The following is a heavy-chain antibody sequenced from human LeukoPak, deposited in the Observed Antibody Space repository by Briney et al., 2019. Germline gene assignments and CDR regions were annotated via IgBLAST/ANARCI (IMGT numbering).Heavy chain of an antibody. J-gene: IGHJ4*02. CDR1: GYTLTELS. V-gene: IGHV1-24*01. CDR3: ATAPLRRSSGYN. Sequence: ASVKVYCKVSGYTLTELSMHWVRQAPGKGLEWMGGFDPEDGETIYAQKFQGRVTMTEDTSTDTAYMELSSLRSEDTAVYYCATAPLRRSSGYNWGQGTLVTVSS. CDR2: FDPEDGET. D-gene: IGHD3-22*01.